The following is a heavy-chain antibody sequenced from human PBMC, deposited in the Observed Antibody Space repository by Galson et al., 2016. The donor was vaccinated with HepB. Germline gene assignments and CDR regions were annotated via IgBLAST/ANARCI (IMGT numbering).Heavy chain of an antibody. Sequence: SVKVSCKASGGIFSSYSISWVRQAPGQGLEWMGRFIPVLRIANSAQKFQGRVTITADKSTNTAYMELSSLRSEDTAVYYCVRDDALAYCSGDKCRGAFDVWGQGTAVTVSA. CDR3: VRDDALAYCSGDKCRGAFDV. J-gene: IGHJ3*01. V-gene: IGHV1-69*04. CDR2: FIPVLRIA. CDR1: GGIFSSYS. D-gene: IGHD2-21*01.